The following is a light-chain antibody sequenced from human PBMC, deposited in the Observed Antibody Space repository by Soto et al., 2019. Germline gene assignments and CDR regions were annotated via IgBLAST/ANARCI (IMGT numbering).Light chain of an antibody. J-gene: IGLJ1*01. CDR2: EVS. Sequence: SALTQPASVSGSPGQSITISCTGTSSDVGGYNYVSWYQQHPGKAPKLMIYEVSNRPSGVSNRFSGSKSGNTASPTISGLQAEDEADYYCSSYTSSSTPWVFGTGTKVTVL. CDR1: SSDVGGYNY. V-gene: IGLV2-14*01. CDR3: SSYTSSSTPWV.